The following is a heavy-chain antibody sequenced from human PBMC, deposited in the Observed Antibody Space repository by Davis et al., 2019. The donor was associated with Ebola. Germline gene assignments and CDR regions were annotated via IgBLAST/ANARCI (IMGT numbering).Heavy chain of an antibody. Sequence: ASVKVSCKASGYTFTSYGISWVRQAPGQGLEWMGWISAYNGNTNYAQKFQERVTITRDMSTSTAYMELSSLRSEDPAVYYCAAGRWFDPWGQGTLVTVSS. CDR2: ISAYNGNT. CDR1: GYTFTSYG. V-gene: IGHV1-18*01. CDR3: AAGRWFDP. J-gene: IGHJ5*02.